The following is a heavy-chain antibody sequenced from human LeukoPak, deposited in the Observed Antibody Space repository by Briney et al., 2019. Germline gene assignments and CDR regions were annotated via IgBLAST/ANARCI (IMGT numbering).Heavy chain of an antibody. CDR2: ISSSSSYI. CDR1: GFTFSSYS. Sequence: GGSLRLSCAASGFTFSSYSMNWVRQAPGKGLEWVSSISSSSSYIYYADSVKGRFTISRDNAKNSLYLQMNSLRAEDTAVYYCARVRGSYCSGGSCPFDPWGQGTLVTVSS. J-gene: IGHJ5*02. V-gene: IGHV3-21*01. CDR3: ARVRGSYCSGGSCPFDP. D-gene: IGHD2-15*01.